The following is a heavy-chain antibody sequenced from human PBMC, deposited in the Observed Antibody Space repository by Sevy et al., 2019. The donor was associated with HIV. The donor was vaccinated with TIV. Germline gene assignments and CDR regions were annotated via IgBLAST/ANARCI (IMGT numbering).Heavy chain of an antibody. J-gene: IGHJ3*02. V-gene: IGHV4-38-2*01. D-gene: IGHD1-26*01. Sequence: SETLSLTCAVSGYSISSGYYWGWIRQPPGKGLEWIGSIYHGGSTYYNPSLKSRVTISVDTSKNQFSLKLSSVTAADTAVYYCARQEEKWGGPFDIWGQGTMVTVSS. CDR1: GYSISSGYY. CDR2: IYHGGST. CDR3: ARQEEKWGGPFDI.